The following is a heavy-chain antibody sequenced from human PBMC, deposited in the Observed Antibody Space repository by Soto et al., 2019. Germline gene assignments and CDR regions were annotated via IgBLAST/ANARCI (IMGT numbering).Heavy chain of an antibody. CDR2: ISWNSANI. CDR3: AKDGGSGYGYCAVDY. CDR1: GFTFDDFA. D-gene: IGHD2-8*02. Sequence: EVQLVESGGGLVQPGRSLRLSCAVSGFTFDDFAMHWVRQAPGKGLEWVSGISWNSANIGYVESMQGRFTISRDNAKNPLDLQKSSMRPEDTAIYYCAKDGGSGYGYCAVDYWGQGTPVTVSS. J-gene: IGHJ4*02. V-gene: IGHV3-9*01.